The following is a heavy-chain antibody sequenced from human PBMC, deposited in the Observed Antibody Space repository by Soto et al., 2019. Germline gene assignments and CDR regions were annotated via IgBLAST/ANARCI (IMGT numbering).Heavy chain of an antibody. CDR3: VRFGGAAAGPGDY. J-gene: IGHJ4*02. CDR2: ISSSGTTI. CDR1: GFTFSSYE. V-gene: IGHV3-48*03. Sequence: EVQLVESGGGLVQPGGSLRLSCVASGFTFSSYEMNWVRQAPGKGLEWVSYISSSGTTIYYTDSVKGRFTISRDNAKKSLYLQMNSLRAEDTAVYYCVRFGGAAAGPGDYWGQGTLVTVSS. D-gene: IGHD6-13*01.